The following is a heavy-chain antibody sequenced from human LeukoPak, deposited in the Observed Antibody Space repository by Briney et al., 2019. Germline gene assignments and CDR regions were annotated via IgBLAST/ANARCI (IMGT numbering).Heavy chain of an antibody. V-gene: IGHV3-30*18. Sequence: PGGSLRLSCAASGFTFSSYGVHWVRQAPGKGLEWMAVISYDGSNKYYADSVKGRFTISRDNSKNTLYLQMNSLRAEDTAVYYCAKERVGAPDYWGQGTLVTVSS. CDR2: ISYDGSNK. D-gene: IGHD1-26*01. CDR1: GFTFSSYG. CDR3: AKERVGAPDY. J-gene: IGHJ4*02.